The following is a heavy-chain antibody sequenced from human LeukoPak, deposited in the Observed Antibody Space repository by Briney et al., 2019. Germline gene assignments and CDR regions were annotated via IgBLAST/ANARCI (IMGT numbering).Heavy chain of an antibody. CDR1: GFTFSSYA. Sequence: LGGSLRLSCAASGFTFSSYAMSWVRQAPGKGLEWVSAISGSGGSTYYADSVKGRFTISRDNSKNTLYLQMNSLRAEDTAVYYCAKSLTYYDFWSGYYWGQGTLVTVSS. V-gene: IGHV3-23*01. CDR3: AKSLTYYDFWSGYY. J-gene: IGHJ4*02. D-gene: IGHD3-3*01. CDR2: ISGSGGST.